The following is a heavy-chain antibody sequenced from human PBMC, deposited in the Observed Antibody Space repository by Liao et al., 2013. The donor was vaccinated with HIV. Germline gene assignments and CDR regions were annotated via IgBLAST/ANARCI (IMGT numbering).Heavy chain of an antibody. D-gene: IGHD4-17*01. CDR1: GGSVTSTSYF. CDR2: IYFGGTT. CDR3: ARDQSFGDPFDF. J-gene: IGHJ4*02. Sequence: QVQLRESGPGLVKPSETLSLTCTVTGGSVTSTSYFWGWIRQPPGEGLEWIGSIYFGGTTYYNPSLKSRLNMSVDTSNNQFSLKLNSVTAADTAVYYCARDQSFGDPFDFWGQGSLVTVSS. V-gene: IGHV4-39*07.